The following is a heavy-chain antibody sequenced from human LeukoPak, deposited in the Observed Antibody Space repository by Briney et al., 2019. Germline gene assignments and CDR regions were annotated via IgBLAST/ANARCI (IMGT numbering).Heavy chain of an antibody. Sequence: GGSLRLSCAASGFTFSSYGMHWVRQAPGKGLEWMAFIRYDGSNKYYAGSVKGRFTISRDNSKNTLYLQMNSLRAEDTAVYYCAKDRPGYSGYDGALGYWGQGTLVTVSS. V-gene: IGHV3-30*02. D-gene: IGHD5-12*01. CDR3: AKDRPGYSGYDGALGY. CDR2: IRYDGSNK. CDR1: GFTFSSYG. J-gene: IGHJ4*02.